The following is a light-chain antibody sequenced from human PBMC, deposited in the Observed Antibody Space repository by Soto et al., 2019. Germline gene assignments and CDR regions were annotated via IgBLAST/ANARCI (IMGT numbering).Light chain of an antibody. CDR3: VLYMGSGVWV. V-gene: IGLV8-61*01. J-gene: IGLJ3*02. Sequence: QTVVTQEPSFSVSPGGTVTLTCGLSSGSVSTNYYPTWYQQTPGQAPRTLIYSTSTRSSGVPDRFSGSILGNKAALTITGSEADYESHYYCVLYMGSGVWVFGGGTKLTVL. CDR2: STS. CDR1: SGSVSTNYY.